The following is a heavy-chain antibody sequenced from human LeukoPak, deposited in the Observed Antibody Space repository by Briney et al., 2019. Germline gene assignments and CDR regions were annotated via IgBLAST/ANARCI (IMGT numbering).Heavy chain of an antibody. CDR2: IYYSGST. V-gene: IGHV4-59*12. Sequence: SETLSLTCTVSGGSISSYYWSWIRQPPGKGLEWIGYIYYSGSTNYNPSLKSRVTISVDTSKNQFSLKLSSVTAADTAVYYCARGADIAVLVATSDAFDIWGQGTMVTVSS. CDR3: ARGADIAVLVATSDAFDI. J-gene: IGHJ3*02. CDR1: GGSISSYY. D-gene: IGHD6-19*01.